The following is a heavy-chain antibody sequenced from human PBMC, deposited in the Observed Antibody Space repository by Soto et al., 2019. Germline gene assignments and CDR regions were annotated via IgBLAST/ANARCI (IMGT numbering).Heavy chain of an antibody. CDR1: GGTFSSYA. Sequence: SVKVSCKASGGTFSSYAISWVRQAPGQGLEWMGGIIPIFGTANYAQKFQGRVTITADESTSTAYMELSSLRSEDTAVYYCASDIDYICTPLECXWGQGTLVTVSX. CDR3: ASDIDYICTPLECX. J-gene: IGHJ4*02. D-gene: IGHD3-3*01. CDR2: IIPIFGTA. V-gene: IGHV1-69*13.